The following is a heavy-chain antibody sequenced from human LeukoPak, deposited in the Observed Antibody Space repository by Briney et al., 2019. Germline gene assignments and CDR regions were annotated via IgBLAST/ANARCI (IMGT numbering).Heavy chain of an antibody. D-gene: IGHD4-17*01. Sequence: GESLKISCKGSGYSFTRYWIGWVRQMPGKGLEWMGIIYPGDSDTRYSPSFQGQVTISADKSISTAYLQWSSLKASDTAMYYCARPMTTVTTGSAFDIWGQGTMVTVSS. J-gene: IGHJ3*02. V-gene: IGHV5-51*01. CDR2: IYPGDSDT. CDR1: GYSFTRYW. CDR3: ARPMTTVTTGSAFDI.